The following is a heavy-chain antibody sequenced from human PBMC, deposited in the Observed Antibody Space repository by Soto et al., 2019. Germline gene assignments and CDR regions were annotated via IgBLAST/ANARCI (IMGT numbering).Heavy chain of an antibody. D-gene: IGHD3-3*01. J-gene: IGHJ4*02. CDR1: GYTFTSYG. CDR2: ISAYNGNT. CDR3: ARGFRFFGVVRYFDY. Sequence: ASVKVSCKASGYTFTSYGISWVRQAPGQGLEWMGWISAYNGNTNYAQKLQGRVTMTTDTSTSTAYMELRSLRSDGTAVYYCARGFRFFGVVRYFDYWGQGTLVTVSS. V-gene: IGHV1-18*01.